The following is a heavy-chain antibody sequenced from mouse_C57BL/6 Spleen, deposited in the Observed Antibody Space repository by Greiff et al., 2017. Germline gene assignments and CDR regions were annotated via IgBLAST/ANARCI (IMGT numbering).Heavy chain of an antibody. CDR3: ARSGDYFDY. J-gene: IGHJ2*01. CDR2: IRNKANGYTT. CDR1: GFTFTDYY. Sequence: EVNLVESGGGLVQPGGSLSLSCAASGFTFTDYYMSWVSQPPGKALEWLGFIRNKANGYTTEYSASVKGRFTISRDNSQSILYLQMNALRAEDSATYYSARSGDYFDYWGQGTTLTVAS. V-gene: IGHV7-3*01.